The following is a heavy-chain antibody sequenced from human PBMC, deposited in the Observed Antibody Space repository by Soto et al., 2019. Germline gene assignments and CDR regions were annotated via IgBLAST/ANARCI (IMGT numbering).Heavy chain of an antibody. J-gene: IGHJ4*02. D-gene: IGHD3-9*01. CDR2: IYYSGSA. CDR1: GASISSGGDY. V-gene: IGHV4-31*03. CDR3: SSTLDVVSGYSAYFDF. Sequence: QLQLQESGPGLVKPSETLSLTCTVSGASISSGGDYWSWIRQHPGKGLEWIGYIYYSGSADYNPSLKSRVTMSVDTSKNQFSLKLSSVTAADTAIYYGSSTLDVVSGYSAYFDFWGQGILVTVSS.